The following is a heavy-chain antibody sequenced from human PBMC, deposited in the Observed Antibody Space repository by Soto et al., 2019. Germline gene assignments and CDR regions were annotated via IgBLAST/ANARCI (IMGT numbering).Heavy chain of an antibody. J-gene: IGHJ3*02. V-gene: IGHV4-59*01. CDR2: IYYSGST. CDR1: GGSISSYY. CDR3: ARHSSGSYNGHDAFDI. D-gene: IGHD1-26*01. Sequence: SETLSLTCTVSGGSISSYYWSWIRQPPGKGLEWIGYIYYSGSTNYNPSLKSRVTISVDTSKNQFSLKLSSVTAADTAVYSCARHSSGSYNGHDAFDIWGQGTMVTVSS.